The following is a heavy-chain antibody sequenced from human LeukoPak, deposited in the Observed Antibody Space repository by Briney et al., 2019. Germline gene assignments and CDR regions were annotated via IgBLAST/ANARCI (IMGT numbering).Heavy chain of an antibody. CDR2: INNDGSST. CDR1: GFTFSSYW. J-gene: IGHJ4*02. CDR3: ARVAAAGTLDY. V-gene: IGHV3-74*01. D-gene: IGHD6-13*01. Sequence: GGSLRLSCAASGFTFSSYWMHWVRQVPGEELMWVSRINNDGSSTSYADSVKGRFTISRDNAKSTLYLQMNSLRAEDTAVYYCARVAAAGTLDYWGQGSLVTVSS.